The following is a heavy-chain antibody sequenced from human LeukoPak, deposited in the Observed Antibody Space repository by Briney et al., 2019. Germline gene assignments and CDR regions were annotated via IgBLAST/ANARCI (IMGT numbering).Heavy chain of an antibody. CDR2: IYYSGST. CDR1: GGSISSYY. J-gene: IGHJ3*02. D-gene: IGHD3-22*01. Sequence: SETLSLTCTVSGGSISSYYWSWIRQPPGKGLEWIGCIYYSGSTNYNPSLKSRVTISVDTSKNQFSLKLSSVTAADTAVYYCARPLYDSSGFDAFDIWGQGTMVTVSS. V-gene: IGHV4-59*01. CDR3: ARPLYDSSGFDAFDI.